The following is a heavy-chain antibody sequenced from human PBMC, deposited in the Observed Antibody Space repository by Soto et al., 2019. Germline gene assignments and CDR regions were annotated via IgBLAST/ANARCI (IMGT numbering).Heavy chain of an antibody. Sequence: QVQLVESGGGVAQPGRSLRLSCAASGFTFISYGRHWVRQAPGKGLEGVAVIGYDGSNKYYADSVKGRFTISRDNSKNTLYLQMNSLRAEDTAVYYCARAHVGVVVPAATPGYYGMDVWGQGTTVTVSS. D-gene: IGHD2-2*01. CDR3: ARAHVGVVVPAATPGYYGMDV. CDR1: GFTFISYG. CDR2: IGYDGSNK. V-gene: IGHV3-33*01. J-gene: IGHJ6*02.